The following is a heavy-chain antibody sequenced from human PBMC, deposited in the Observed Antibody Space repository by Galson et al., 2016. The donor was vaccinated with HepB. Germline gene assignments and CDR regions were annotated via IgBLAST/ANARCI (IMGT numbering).Heavy chain of an antibody. D-gene: IGHD5-18*01. CDR3: TRHISRTDTAMVYGFDP. Sequence: SLIPSCAASGFTFSGSAMHWVRQASGTGLEWVGRLRSKANSYATAYAASVKGRFTIPRDDSKNTAYLQMNSLKTEDTAVYYCTRHISRTDTAMVYGFDPWGQGTLVTVSS. J-gene: IGHJ5*02. CDR1: GFTFSGSA. CDR2: LRSKANSYAT. V-gene: IGHV3-73*01.